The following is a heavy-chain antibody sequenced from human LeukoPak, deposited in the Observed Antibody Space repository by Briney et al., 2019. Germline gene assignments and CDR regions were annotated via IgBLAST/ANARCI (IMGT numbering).Heavy chain of an antibody. D-gene: IGHD3-10*01. CDR2: ISSSSYT. CDR1: GFTFSDYY. Sequence: GGSLRLSCAASGFTFSDYYMSWIRQAPGKGLEWVSYISSSSYTNYADSVKGRFTISRDNAKNSLYLQMNSLRAEDTAVYYCARAYQDFMVRRVIFWFDPWGQGTLVTVSS. V-gene: IGHV3-11*06. J-gene: IGHJ5*02. CDR3: ARAYQDFMVRRVIFWFDP.